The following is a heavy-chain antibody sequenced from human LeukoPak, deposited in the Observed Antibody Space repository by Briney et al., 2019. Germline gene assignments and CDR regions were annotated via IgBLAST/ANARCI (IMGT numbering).Heavy chain of an antibody. V-gene: IGHV4-30-4*01. J-gene: IGHJ4*02. Sequence: SETLSLTCAVYGWSFSGYYLSWIRQTPGKGLEWIGSISYTGKTFFNPSLKSRVSISVDKSKNLISLRLTFMTAADTAVYYCARLWNAYNKPFDCWGQGSLATVSS. D-gene: IGHD2-21*01. CDR1: GWSFSGYY. CDR2: ISYTGKT. CDR3: ARLWNAYNKPFDC.